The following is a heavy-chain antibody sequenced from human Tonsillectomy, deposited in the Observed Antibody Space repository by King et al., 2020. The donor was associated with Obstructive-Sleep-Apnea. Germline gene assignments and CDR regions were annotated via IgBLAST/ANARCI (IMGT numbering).Heavy chain of an antibody. CDR1: GFTFTSSA. V-gene: IGHV1-58*02. D-gene: IGHD2-21*02. Sequence: QLVESGPEVKKPGTSVKVSCKASGFTFTSSAMQWVRQARGQRLEWIGWIVVGSGNTNYAQKFQERVTITRDTSTSTAFMELSSLRSEDAAAYYCAAPYCGGDCSGAFDIWGQGTMVTVSS. J-gene: IGHJ3*02. CDR3: AAPYCGGDCSGAFDI. CDR2: IVVGSGNT.